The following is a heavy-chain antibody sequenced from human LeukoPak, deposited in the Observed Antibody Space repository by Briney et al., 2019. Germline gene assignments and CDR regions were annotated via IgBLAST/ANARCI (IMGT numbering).Heavy chain of an antibody. CDR3: ARGGTTGTTPGDYFDS. J-gene: IGHJ4*02. Sequence: GGSLRLSCAASGFTFSSYSMNWVRQAPGKGLEWVSSISSSSSYIYYADSVKGRFTISRDNAKNSLYLQMNSLRAEDTAVYYCARGGTTGTTPGDYFDSWGQGTLVTVSS. V-gene: IGHV3-21*01. D-gene: IGHD1-1*01. CDR2: ISSSSSYI. CDR1: GFTFSSYS.